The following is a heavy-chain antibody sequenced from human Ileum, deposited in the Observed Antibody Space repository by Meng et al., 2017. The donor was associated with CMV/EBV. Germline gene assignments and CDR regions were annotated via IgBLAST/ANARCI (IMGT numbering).Heavy chain of an antibody. V-gene: IGHV2-5*01. CDR2: IYWNDDK. J-gene: IGHJ6*02. CDR3: SQTRQIGGSGWGEIWYYYCYGMDV. D-gene: IGHD6-19*01. Sequence: SGPTLVTPKQTLTLTCTFSGFSLSTSGVGVGWIRQPPGKALEWLALIYWNDDKRYSPSLKSRLTITKDTSKNQVVLTMTNMDTMETATYFCSQTRQIGGSGWGEIWYYYCYGMDVWGQGTTVTVSS. CDR1: GFSLSTSGVG.